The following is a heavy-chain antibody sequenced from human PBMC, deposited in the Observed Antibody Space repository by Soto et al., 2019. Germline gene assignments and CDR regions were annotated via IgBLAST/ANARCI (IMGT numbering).Heavy chain of an antibody. J-gene: IGHJ4*02. CDR3: AKQNVLRYFDWLSPNDY. V-gene: IGHV3-23*01. CDR1: GFTFSSYA. Sequence: EVQLLESGGGLVQPGGSLRLSCAASGFTFSSYAMSWVRQAPGKGLEWVSAISGSGGSTYYADSVKGRFTISRDNSKNTLYLQMNSLRAEDTAVYYCAKQNVLRYFDWLSPNDYWGQGTLVTVSS. D-gene: IGHD3-9*01. CDR2: ISGSGGST.